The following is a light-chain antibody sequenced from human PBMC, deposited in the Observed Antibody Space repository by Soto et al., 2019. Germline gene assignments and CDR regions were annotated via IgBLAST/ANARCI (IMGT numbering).Light chain of an antibody. CDR3: QQYGISPGT. J-gene: IGKJ1*01. CDR2: GAS. Sequence: EIVLTQSPGTLSLSPGEKATLSCRASQSVSSSHLAWYLQKPGQAPRLLIYGASSRATGIPDRFSGSGSGTDFTLTISRLEPEDFAVYHCQQYGISPGTFGQGTKVEIK. V-gene: IGKV3-20*01. CDR1: QSVSSSH.